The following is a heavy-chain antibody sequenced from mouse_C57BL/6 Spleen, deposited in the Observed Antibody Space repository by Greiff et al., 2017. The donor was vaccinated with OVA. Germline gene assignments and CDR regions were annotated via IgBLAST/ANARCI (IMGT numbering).Heavy chain of an antibody. V-gene: IGHV1-26*01. D-gene: IGHD1-1*01. CDR3: ARSAVVATN. J-gene: IGHJ3*01. Sequence: EVQLQQSGPELVKPGASVKISCKASGYTFTDYYMNWVKQSHGKSLEWIGDINPNNGGTSYNQKFKGKVTLTVDKSSSTAYMELRSLTSEDSAVYYCARSAVVATNWGQGTLVTVSA. CDR2: INPNNGGT. CDR1: GYTFTDYY.